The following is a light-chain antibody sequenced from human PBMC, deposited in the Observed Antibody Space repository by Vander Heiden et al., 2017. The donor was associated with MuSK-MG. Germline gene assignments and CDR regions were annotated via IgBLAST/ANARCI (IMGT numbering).Light chain of an antibody. Sequence: EIVMTQSPATLSVSPGERATLSCRASQSVSSNLAWYQQKPGQAPRLLIYGASTRATGSPARFSGSGSGTEFTLTISSLQSEDFAVYYCQQYKNWPLFTFGPGTKVDIK. CDR3: QQYKNWPLFT. CDR1: QSVSSN. V-gene: IGKV3-15*01. CDR2: GAS. J-gene: IGKJ3*01.